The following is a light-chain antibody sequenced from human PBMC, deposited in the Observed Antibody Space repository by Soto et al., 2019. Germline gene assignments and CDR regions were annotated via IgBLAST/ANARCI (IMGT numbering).Light chain of an antibody. J-gene: IGKJ5*01. CDR3: KQRSNLIT. CDR2: GAS. CDR1: QSVSSSY. Sequence: LLQKSQGTLSLSPGARSTISFRASQSVSSSYLAWYQQKPGQAPRLLIYGASSRATGIPDRFSVSGSGTEFTLPISRLEPEDFAVYYCKQRSNLITGGKGTRREIK. V-gene: IGKV3D-20*02.